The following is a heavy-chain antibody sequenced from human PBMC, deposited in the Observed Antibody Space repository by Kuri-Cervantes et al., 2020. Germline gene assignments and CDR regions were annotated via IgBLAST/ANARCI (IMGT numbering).Heavy chain of an antibody. CDR2: VTESGGTT. V-gene: IGHV3-23*01. CDR1: GFTFSNYA. D-gene: IGHD5-24*01. CDR3: ARLATSSDPFDI. J-gene: IGHJ3*02. Sequence: GESLKISCAASGFTFSNYAMTWVRQAPGKGLEWVSAVTESGGTTYYADSVKGRFTISRDNSKNTQYLQMNTLRAEDTAVYYCARLATSSDPFDIWGQGTMVTVSS.